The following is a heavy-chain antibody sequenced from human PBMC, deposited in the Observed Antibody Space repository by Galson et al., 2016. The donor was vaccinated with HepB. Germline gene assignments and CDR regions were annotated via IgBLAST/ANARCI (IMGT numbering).Heavy chain of an antibody. J-gene: IGHJ4*02. Sequence: SLRLSCAASGFSFSTSGMSWVRQTPGRGLEWVSGITGSGAITHYADSAKGRFTIPRDNSKNTLYLYMNSLRAGDTAVYYCGKHGGFDYWGQGALVTVSS. CDR1: GFSFSTSG. CDR2: ITGSGAIT. V-gene: IGHV3-23*01. D-gene: IGHD3-16*01. CDR3: GKHGGFDY.